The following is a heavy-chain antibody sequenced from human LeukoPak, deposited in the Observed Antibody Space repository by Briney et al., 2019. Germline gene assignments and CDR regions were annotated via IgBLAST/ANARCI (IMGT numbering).Heavy chain of an antibody. CDR2: IIPIFGTA. J-gene: IGHJ4*02. V-gene: IGHV1-69*06. D-gene: IGHD3-22*01. Sequence: SVKVSCKASGGTFSSYAISWVRQAPGQGLEWMGGIIPIFGTANYAQKFQGRVTITADKSTSTVYMELSSLRSEDTAVYYCAREGHSSGYYYPIDYWGQGTLVTVSS. CDR1: GGTFSSYA. CDR3: AREGHSSGYYYPIDY.